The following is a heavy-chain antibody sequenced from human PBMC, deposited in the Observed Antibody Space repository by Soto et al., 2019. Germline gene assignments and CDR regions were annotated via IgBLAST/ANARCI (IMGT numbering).Heavy chain of an antibody. CDR3: AKVRYSSPMGYYYGMDV. CDR1: RVAFSKFI. D-gene: IGHD6-19*01. J-gene: IGHJ6*02. Sequence: QAQLEQSGGEVKKPGSSVKVSCKASRVAFSKFIVTWLRQAPGLGLEWVGGIIPIFGTANYAQKFQGRATITADESTSTSYMEVNNLRSEDTAVYYCAKVRYSSPMGYYYGMDVWGQGTTVTVSS. CDR2: IIPIFGTA. V-gene: IGHV1-69*01.